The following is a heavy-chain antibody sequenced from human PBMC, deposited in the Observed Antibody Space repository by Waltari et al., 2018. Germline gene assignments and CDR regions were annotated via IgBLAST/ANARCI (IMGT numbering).Heavy chain of an antibody. Sequence: QVQLQQWGAGLLKPSETLSLTCAVYGGSFSGYYWSWIRQPPGKGLEWIGEINHSGSTNYNPSLKSRVTISVDTSKNQFSLKLSSVTAADTAVYYCARFVEMATTSAFDIWGQGTMVTVSS. D-gene: IGHD5-12*01. CDR1: GGSFSGYY. CDR3: ARFVEMATTSAFDI. CDR2: INHSGST. V-gene: IGHV4-34*01. J-gene: IGHJ3*02.